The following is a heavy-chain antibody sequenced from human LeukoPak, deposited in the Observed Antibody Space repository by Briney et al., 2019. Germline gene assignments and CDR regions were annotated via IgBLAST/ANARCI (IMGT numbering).Heavy chain of an antibody. D-gene: IGHD1-1*01. J-gene: IGHJ4*02. CDR1: GFTFSDYY. V-gene: IGHV3-21*01. CDR2: ISGSNSYI. CDR3: ARALTTLTYEGY. Sequence: PGGSLRLSCTASGFTFSDYYMSWIRQAPGKGLEWVSSISGSNSYIFYADSVKGRFTVSRDNAKDSLYLQMNSLRAEDTAVYYCARALTTLTYEGYWGQGTLVTVSS.